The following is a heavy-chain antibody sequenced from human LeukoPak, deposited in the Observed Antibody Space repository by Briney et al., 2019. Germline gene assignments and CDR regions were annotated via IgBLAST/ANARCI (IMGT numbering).Heavy chain of an antibody. CDR1: GYTFTSYD. CDR2: MNPNSGNT. V-gene: IGHV1-8*03. Sequence: GASVKVSCKASGYTFTSYDINWVRQATGQGLEWMGWMNPNSGNTGYAQKFQGRVTITRNTSISTAYMELSSLRSEDTAVYYCARSLRSRLCYFDCWGQGTLVTVSS. J-gene: IGHJ4*02. CDR3: ARSLRSRLCYFDC.